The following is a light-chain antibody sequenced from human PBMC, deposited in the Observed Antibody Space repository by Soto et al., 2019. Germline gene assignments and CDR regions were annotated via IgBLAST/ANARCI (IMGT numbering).Light chain of an antibody. Sequence: QSALTQPRSVSGSPGQSVTISCTGTSSDVGGYGLVSWYQQYPGKAPKLIIFDVSGRPSGVPNRFSGSKSGNTASLTVSGLQAEDEGDYYCRSYAGNFIGVFGGETKLTVL. CDR1: SSDVGGYGL. J-gene: IGLJ3*02. V-gene: IGLV2-11*01. CDR3: RSYAGNFIGV. CDR2: DVS.